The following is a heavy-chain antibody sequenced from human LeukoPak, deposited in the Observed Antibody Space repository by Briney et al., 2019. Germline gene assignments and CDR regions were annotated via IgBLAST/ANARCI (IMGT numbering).Heavy chain of an antibody. CDR1: GGTFSSYA. J-gene: IGHJ4*02. D-gene: IGHD2-2*02. V-gene: IGHV1-24*01. Sequence: ASVKVSCKASGGTFSSYAISWVRQAPGKGLEWMGGFDPEDGETIYAQKFQGRVTMTEDTSTDTAYMELSSLRSEDTAVYYCAIYHLKGGYFDYWGQGTLVTVSS. CDR3: AIYHLKGGYFDY. CDR2: FDPEDGET.